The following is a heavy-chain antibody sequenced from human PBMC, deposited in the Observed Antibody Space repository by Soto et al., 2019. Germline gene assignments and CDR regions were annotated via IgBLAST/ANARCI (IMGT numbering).Heavy chain of an antibody. Sequence: LRLSCAASGFIFRDYGMQWVRQAPGKGLEWLAFIWHDGSKKYYVDSLKGRFTISRDNSKNTMYLQMNSPRVEDTAVYYCASQAFDYWGQGTLVTVSS. CDR2: IWHDGSKK. J-gene: IGHJ4*02. V-gene: IGHV3-33*01. CDR1: GFIFRDYG. CDR3: ASQAFDY.